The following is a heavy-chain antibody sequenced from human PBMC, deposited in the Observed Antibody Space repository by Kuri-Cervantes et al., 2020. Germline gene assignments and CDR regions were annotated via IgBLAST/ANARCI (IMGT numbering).Heavy chain of an antibody. Sequence: GESLKISCAVSGFTFSSYWMSWVRQAPGKGLEWVANIKEDGSEKKYVDFVKSRFTISRDNARNSLYLYMNSLRVDDTAVYYCTKQGDYWGQGTLVTVSS. D-gene: IGHD1/OR15-1a*01. CDR2: IKEDGSEK. J-gene: IGHJ4*02. V-gene: IGHV3-7*01. CDR1: GFTFSSYW. CDR3: TKQGDY.